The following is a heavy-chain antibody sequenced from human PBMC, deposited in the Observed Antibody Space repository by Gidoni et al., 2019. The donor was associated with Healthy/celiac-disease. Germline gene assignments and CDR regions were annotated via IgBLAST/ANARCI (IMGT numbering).Heavy chain of an antibody. Sequence: EVQLVESGGGLVKPGGSLRLSCAASGFTFSTAWMNWVRQAPGKGLEWVGRIKSKTDGGKTDYAAPVKGRFTISRDDSKNTLYLQMNSLKTEDTAVYYCTTSEGRVDYWGQGTLVTVSS. J-gene: IGHJ4*02. CDR1: GFTFSTAW. V-gene: IGHV3-15*07. CDR3: TTSEGRVDY. CDR2: IKSKTDGGKT.